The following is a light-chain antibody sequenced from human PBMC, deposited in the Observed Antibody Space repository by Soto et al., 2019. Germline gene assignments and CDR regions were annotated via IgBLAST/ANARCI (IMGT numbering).Light chain of an antibody. Sequence: DIPVTQSPPTLSASVGDRVNITCRASQSISSYLNWYQQTPGKAPKLLIYAASSLQSGVPSRFSGSGSGTEFTLTISSLQPDDFATYYCQHYNRYSGAFGQGTKVDIK. V-gene: IGKV1-5*01. J-gene: IGKJ1*01. CDR3: QHYNRYSGA. CDR1: QSISSY. CDR2: AAS.